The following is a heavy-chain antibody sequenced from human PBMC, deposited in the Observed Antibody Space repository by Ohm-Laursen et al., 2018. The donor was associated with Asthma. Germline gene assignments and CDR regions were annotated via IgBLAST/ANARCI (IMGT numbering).Heavy chain of an antibody. V-gene: IGHV3-30-3*01. CDR1: GFTFSSYA. D-gene: IGHD3-22*01. Sequence: SLRLSCAASGFTFSSYAMHWVRQAPGKGLEWVAVISYDGSNKYYADSVKGRFTISRDNAKDSLSLQMNSLRVEDTAVYYCARGKYYYDSSGYYHTFLFDYWGQGTLVTVSS. J-gene: IGHJ4*02. CDR3: ARGKYYYDSSGYYHTFLFDY. CDR2: ISYDGSNK.